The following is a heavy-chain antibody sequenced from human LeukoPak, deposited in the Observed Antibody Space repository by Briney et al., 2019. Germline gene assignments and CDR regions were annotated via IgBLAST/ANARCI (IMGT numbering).Heavy chain of an antibody. V-gene: IGHV1-8*03. D-gene: IGHD3-10*01. CDR3: ARKLLFGGWFDP. Sequence: GASVKVSCKASGYTFTSYDINWVRQATGQGLEWMGWMNPNSGNTGYAQKFQGRVTITRNTSISTAYMELSRLRSDDTAVYYCARKLLFGGWFDPWGQGTLVTVSS. J-gene: IGHJ5*02. CDR2: MNPNSGNT. CDR1: GYTFTSYD.